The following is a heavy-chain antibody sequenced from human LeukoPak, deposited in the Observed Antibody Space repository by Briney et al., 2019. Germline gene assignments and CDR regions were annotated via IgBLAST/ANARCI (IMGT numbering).Heavy chain of an antibody. V-gene: IGHV4-4*07. CDR3: AREPIYGSGSYEYYYYGMDV. Sequence: SETLSLTCTVSGYSISSGYYWGWIRQPAGKGLEWIGRIYTSGSTNYNPSLKSRVTMSVDTSKNQFSLKLSSVTAADTAVYYCAREPIYGSGSYEYYYYGMDVWGQGTTVTVSS. D-gene: IGHD3-10*01. CDR2: IYTSGST. J-gene: IGHJ6*02. CDR1: GYSISSGYY.